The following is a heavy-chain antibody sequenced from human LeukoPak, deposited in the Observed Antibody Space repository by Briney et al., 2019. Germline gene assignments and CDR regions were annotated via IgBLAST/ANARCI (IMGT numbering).Heavy chain of an antibody. CDR3: ARDGCSSTSCYFH. V-gene: IGHV3-21*01. Sequence: GGSLRLSCAASGFFFSSYSMNWVRQAPGKGLEWVSSISSSSSYIYYADSVKGRFTISRDNAKNSLYLQMNSLRAEDTAVYYCARDGCSSTSCYFHWGQGTLVTVSS. CDR2: ISSSSSYI. CDR1: GFFFSSYS. J-gene: IGHJ4*02. D-gene: IGHD2-2*01.